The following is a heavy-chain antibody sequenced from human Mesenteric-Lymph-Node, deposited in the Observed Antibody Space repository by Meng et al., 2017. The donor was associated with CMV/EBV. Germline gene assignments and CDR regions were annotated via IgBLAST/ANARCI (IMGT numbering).Heavy chain of an antibody. J-gene: IGHJ5*01. CDR2: IYVGDSDT. D-gene: IGHD3-9*01. CDR1: YTFTTSW. Sequence: YTFTTSWFGWVRQMPGKGLEWMGIIYVGDSDTRYSPSLNGQVTISADKSISTAYLQWSSLQASDTASYYCARLVKHTIFSGTYNRFDSWGQGTLVTVSS. V-gene: IGHV5-51*01. CDR3: ARLVKHTIFSGTYNRFDS.